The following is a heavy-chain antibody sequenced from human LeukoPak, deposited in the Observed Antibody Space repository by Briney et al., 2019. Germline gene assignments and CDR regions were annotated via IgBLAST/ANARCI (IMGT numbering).Heavy chain of an antibody. J-gene: IGHJ5*02. CDR2: IYTSGST. CDR3: ARDVGLTFGGVIGTNWFDP. D-gene: IGHD3-16*02. V-gene: IGHV4-4*07. CDR1: GGSISSYY. Sequence: SETLSLTCTVSGGSISSYYWSWIRQPAGKGLEWIGRIYTSGSTNYNPSLKSRVTMSVDTSKNQFSLKLSSVTAADTAVYYCARDVGLTFGGVIGTNWFDPWGQGTLVTVSS.